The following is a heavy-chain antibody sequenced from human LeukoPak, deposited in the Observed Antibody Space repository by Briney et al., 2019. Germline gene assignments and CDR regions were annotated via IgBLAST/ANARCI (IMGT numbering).Heavy chain of an antibody. Sequence: GGSLRLSCAASGFTFSDYYMSWIRQAPGKGLEWVSYISSSGGTIYYADSVKGRFTISRDNAKNSLYLQMNSLRAEDTAVYYCASPRYSSGWFDYWGQGTLVTVSS. D-gene: IGHD6-19*01. J-gene: IGHJ4*02. CDR2: ISSSGGTI. V-gene: IGHV3-11*01. CDR3: ASPRYSSGWFDY. CDR1: GFTFSDYY.